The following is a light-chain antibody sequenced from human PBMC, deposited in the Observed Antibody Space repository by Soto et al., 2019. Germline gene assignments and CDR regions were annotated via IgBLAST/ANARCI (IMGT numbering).Light chain of an antibody. CDR1: QGVSGW. Sequence: DLHTTHSPSALSASVGDTVTVTRRGSQGVSGWLAWYQQKPGEAPRLLIYDASALPRGVPSRFSGSGSGTKFTLTIASLQPDDFATYCCQQYETFSGTFGPGTKVDI. CDR2: DAS. V-gene: IGKV1-5*01. J-gene: IGKJ1*01. CDR3: QQYETFSGT.